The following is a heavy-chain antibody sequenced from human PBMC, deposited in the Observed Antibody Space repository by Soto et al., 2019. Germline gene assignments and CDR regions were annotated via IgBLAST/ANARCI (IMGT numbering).Heavy chain of an antibody. CDR1: GGTFSSYA. CDR2: IIPVFGTA. Sequence: SVKVSCKASGGTFSSYAISWVRQAPGQGLEWMGGIIPVFGTANYAQKFQGRVTITADKSTSTAYMELSSLRSEDTAVYYCARDPQLLWFGELLYYGMDVWGQGTTVTVSS. J-gene: IGHJ6*02. CDR3: ARDPQLLWFGELLYYGMDV. D-gene: IGHD3-10*01. V-gene: IGHV1-69*06.